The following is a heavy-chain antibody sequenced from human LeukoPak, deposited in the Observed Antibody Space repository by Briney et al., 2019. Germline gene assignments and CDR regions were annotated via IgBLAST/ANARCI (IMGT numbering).Heavy chain of an antibody. D-gene: IGHD3-22*01. CDR1: GGSISSYY. CDR2: IYTSGST. CDR3: ARDMYYYDSSGYYRFDY. V-gene: IGHV4-4*07. Sequence: KSSETLSLTCTVSGGSISSYYWSWIRQPAGKGLEWIGRIYTSGSTNYNPSLKSRVTMSVDTSKNQFSLKLSSVTAADTAVYYCARDMYYYDSSGYYRFDYWAREPWSPSPQ. J-gene: IGHJ4*02.